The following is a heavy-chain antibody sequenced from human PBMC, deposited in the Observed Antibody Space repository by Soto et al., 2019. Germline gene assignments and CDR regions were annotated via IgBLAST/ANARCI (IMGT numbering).Heavy chain of an antibody. CDR2: IGALVSTA. V-gene: IGHV3-23*01. J-gene: IGHJ3*02. CDR3: ANASCCYVFGLVIQGLDI. D-gene: IGHD3-16*01. Sequence: GGTLRLSCAASVVTFRDFAMSWVRQAPGRWLEWVSTIGALVSTAFYADSVRGRFTISRDNSNNILYLQMNSLRAEDTAVYYCANASCCYVFGLVIQGLDIWGQATMVTVSS. CDR1: VVTFRDFA.